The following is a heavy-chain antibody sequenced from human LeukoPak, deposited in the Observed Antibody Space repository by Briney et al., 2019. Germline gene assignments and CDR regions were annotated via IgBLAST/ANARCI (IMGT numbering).Heavy chain of an antibody. D-gene: IGHD5-18*01. CDR1: GGSISSYY. Sequence: SETLSLTRTVSGGSISSYYWSWTRQPAGKGLEWIGCIYTSGSTNYNPSLKSRVTMSVDTSKNQFSLKLSSVTAADTAVYYCASNGYSYGSGGYYYYGMDVWGQGTAVTVSS. CDR2: IYTSGST. V-gene: IGHV4-4*07. J-gene: IGHJ6*02. CDR3: ASNGYSYGSGGYYYYGMDV.